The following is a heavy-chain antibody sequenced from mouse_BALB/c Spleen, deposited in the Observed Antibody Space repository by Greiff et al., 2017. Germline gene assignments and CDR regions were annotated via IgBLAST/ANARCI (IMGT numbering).Heavy chain of an antibody. CDR2: ISSGGST. Sequence: EVMLVESGGGLVKPGGSLKLSCAASGFTFSSYAMSWVRQTPEKRLEWVASISSGGSTYYPDSVKGRFTISRDNARNILYLQMSSLRSEDTAMYYCAKEGFDYWGQGTTLTVSS. CDR3: AKEGFDY. V-gene: IGHV5-6-5*01. J-gene: IGHJ2*01. CDR1: GFTFSSYA.